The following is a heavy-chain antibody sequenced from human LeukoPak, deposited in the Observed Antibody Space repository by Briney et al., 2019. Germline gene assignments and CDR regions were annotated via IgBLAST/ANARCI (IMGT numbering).Heavy chain of an antibody. CDR2: IKQDGSEK. CDR1: GFTFSSYW. CDR3: ARERTTIADPFFDY. Sequence: PGGSLRLSCAASGFTFSSYWMSWVRQAPGKGLEWVANIKQDGSEKYYVDSVKGRFTISRDNAKNSLYLQMNSLRAEDTDVYYCARERTTIADPFFDYWGQGTLVTVSS. V-gene: IGHV3-7*01. D-gene: IGHD6-13*01. J-gene: IGHJ4*02.